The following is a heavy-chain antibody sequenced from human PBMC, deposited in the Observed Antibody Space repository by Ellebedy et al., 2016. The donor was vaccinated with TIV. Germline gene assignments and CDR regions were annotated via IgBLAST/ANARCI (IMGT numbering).Heavy chain of an antibody. D-gene: IGHD3-10*01. J-gene: IGHJ4*02. Sequence: GESLKISCAASGFTFGGFDLHWVRQASGKGLEWIGLVERKPDNYATSYAASVKGRFTISRDNAKNSLYLQMDSLRAEDTAVYFCARAPRGGTDYWGQGTLVTVSS. CDR3: ARAPRGGTDY. CDR2: VERKPDNYAT. CDR1: GFTFGGFD. V-gene: IGHV3-73*01.